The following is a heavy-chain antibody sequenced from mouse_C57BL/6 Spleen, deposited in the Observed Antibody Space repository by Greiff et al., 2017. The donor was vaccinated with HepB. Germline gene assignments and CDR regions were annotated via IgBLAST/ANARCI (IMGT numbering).Heavy chain of an antibody. V-gene: IGHV5-4*01. CDR3: ARDEDWDVFDY. CDR1: GFTFSSYA. J-gene: IGHJ2*01. D-gene: IGHD4-1*01. CDR2: ISDGGSYT. Sequence: EVQVVESGGGLVKPGGSLKLSCAASGFTFSSYAMSWVRQTPEKRLEWVATISDGGSYTYYPDNVKGRFTISRDNAKNNLYLQMSHLKSEDTAMYYCARDEDWDVFDYWGQGTTLTVSS.